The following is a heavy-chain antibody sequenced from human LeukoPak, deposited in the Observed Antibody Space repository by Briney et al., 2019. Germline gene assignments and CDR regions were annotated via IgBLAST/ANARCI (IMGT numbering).Heavy chain of an antibody. CDR3: ARAHTMVRGGHDY. D-gene: IGHD3-10*01. J-gene: IGHJ4*02. Sequence: KSSETLSLTCAVSGGSISSGGYSWSWIRQPPGKGLEWIGYIYHSGSTYYNPSLKSRVTISVDRSKNQFSLKLSSVTAADTAVYYCARAHTMVRGGHDYWGQGTLVTVSS. V-gene: IGHV4-30-2*01. CDR2: IYHSGST. CDR1: GGSISSGGYS.